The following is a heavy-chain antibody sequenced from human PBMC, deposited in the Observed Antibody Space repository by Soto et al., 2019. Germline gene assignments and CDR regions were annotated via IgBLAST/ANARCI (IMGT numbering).Heavy chain of an antibody. D-gene: IGHD6-19*01. V-gene: IGHV4-4*02. CDR2: IHHSGST. CDR3: ARSFGWYAIDQ. CDR1: SASISSEQR. J-gene: IGHJ4*02. Sequence: QMQLQESGPRLVKPSETLSLTCAVSSASISSEQRWSWVRQPPGKGLEWIGEIHHSGSTNNNPSLKSRVTMSVDKSKNQFPLNLSSVTAADTAVYYCARSFGWYAIDQWGQGTLVTVSS.